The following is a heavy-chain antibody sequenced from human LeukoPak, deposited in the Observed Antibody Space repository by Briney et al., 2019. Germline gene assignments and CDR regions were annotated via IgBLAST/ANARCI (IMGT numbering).Heavy chain of an antibody. CDR1: GGSISSSSYY. D-gene: IGHD3-9*01. V-gene: IGHV4-39*07. J-gene: IGHJ6*03. CDR3: ARDFRAYYDILTGYYSGDYYYYMDV. Sequence: ASETLSLTCTVSGGSISSSSYYWGWIRQPPGKGLEWIGSIYYSGSTYYNPSLKSRVTISVDTSKNQFSLKLSSVTAADTAVYYCARDFRAYYDILTGYYSGDYYYYMDVWGKGTTVTISS. CDR2: IYYSGST.